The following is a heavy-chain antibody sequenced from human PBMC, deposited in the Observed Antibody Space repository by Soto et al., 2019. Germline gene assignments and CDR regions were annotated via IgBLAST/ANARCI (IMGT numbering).Heavy chain of an antibody. J-gene: IGHJ3*02. D-gene: IGHD3-22*01. Sequence: GASVKVSCKASGYTFTSYAMHWVRQAPGQRLEWMGWINAGNGNTKYSQKFQGRVTITRDTSSSTAYMELSSLRSEDTAVYYCASPGLNYDSSGYGAFDIWGQGTMVTVSS. CDR1: GYTFTSYA. CDR3: ASPGLNYDSSGYGAFDI. V-gene: IGHV1-3*01. CDR2: INAGNGNT.